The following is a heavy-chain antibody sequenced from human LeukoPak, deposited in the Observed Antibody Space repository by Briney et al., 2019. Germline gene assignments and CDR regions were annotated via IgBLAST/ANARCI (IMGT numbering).Heavy chain of an antibody. V-gene: IGHV3-23*01. CDR2: ISGDGRNT. J-gene: IGHJ4*02. Sequence: PGGSLRLSCAASGFTFNNFGMAWVRQAPGKGPEWVSTISGDGRNTHYADSVKGRFAISRDNSMSMLFLQMNSLRAEDTAVYYCAKDRVVYATFVDYWGQGTLVTVSS. CDR1: GFTFNNFG. CDR3: AKDRVVYATFVDY. D-gene: IGHD2-8*02.